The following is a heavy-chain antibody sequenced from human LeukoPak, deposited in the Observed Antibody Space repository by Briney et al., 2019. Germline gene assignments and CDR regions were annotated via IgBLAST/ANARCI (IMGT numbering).Heavy chain of an antibody. CDR1: GGSFSGYY. V-gene: IGHV4-34*01. CDR2: INHSGST. D-gene: IGHD4-17*01. CDR3: ARVDYEDGYFDY. Sequence: SETLSLTCAVYGGSFSGYYWSWIRQPPGKGLEWIGEINHSGSTNYNPSLKSRVTISVDMSKNQFSLKLSSVTAADTAVYYCARVDYEDGYFDYWGQGTLVTVSS. J-gene: IGHJ4*02.